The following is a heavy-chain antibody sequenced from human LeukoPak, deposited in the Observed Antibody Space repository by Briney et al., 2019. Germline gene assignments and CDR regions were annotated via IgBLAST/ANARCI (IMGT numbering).Heavy chain of an antibody. Sequence: NPGGSLRLSCGASGFTFSTHNMHWVRQAPGKGLEWVSSISGTSRSTYIYYADSVKGRFTISRDNAENSLYLQMNSLRAEDTAVYYCARPSINGYADFGYWGQGTLVTVSS. J-gene: IGHJ4*02. CDR3: ARPSINGYADFGY. CDR2: ISGTSRSTYI. D-gene: IGHD5-12*01. V-gene: IGHV3-21*01. CDR1: GFTFSTHN.